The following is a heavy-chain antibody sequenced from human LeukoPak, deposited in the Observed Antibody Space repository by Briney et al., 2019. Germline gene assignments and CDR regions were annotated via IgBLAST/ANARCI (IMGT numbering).Heavy chain of an antibody. CDR1: GGSISSYY. CDR3: ARDPRGGYDFWSGSPNWFDP. J-gene: IGHJ5*02. Sequence: SETLSLTCTVSGGSISSYYWSWIRQPPGKGLEWIGYIYYSGSTNYNPFLKSRVTISVDTSKNQFSLKLSSVAAADTAVYYCARDPRGGYDFWSGSPNWFDPWGQGTLVTVSS. D-gene: IGHD3-3*01. CDR2: IYYSGST. V-gene: IGHV4-59*01.